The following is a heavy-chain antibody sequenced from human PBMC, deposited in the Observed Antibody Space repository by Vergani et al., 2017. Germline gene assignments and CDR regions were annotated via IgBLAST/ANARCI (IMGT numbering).Heavy chain of an antibody. CDR3: AKDIETYSGSWYGLDY. CDR2: ISWNSGSI. CDR1: GFTFDDYA. J-gene: IGHJ4*02. D-gene: IGHD6-13*01. V-gene: IGHV3-9*01. Sequence: EVQLVESGGGLVQPGRSLRLSCAASGFTFDDYAMHWVRQAPGKGLEWVSGISWNSGSIGYADSVKGRFTISRDNAKNSLYLQVNSLRAEDTALYYCAKDIETYSGSWYGLDYWGQGTLVTVSS.